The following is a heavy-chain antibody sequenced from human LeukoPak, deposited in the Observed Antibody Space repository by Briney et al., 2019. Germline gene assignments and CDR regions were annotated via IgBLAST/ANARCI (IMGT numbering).Heavy chain of an antibody. D-gene: IGHD6-6*01. J-gene: IGHJ4*02. Sequence: GASVKVSCKASGYTFTGYYMHWVRQAPGQGLEWMGWINPNSGGTNYAQKFQGRVTMTRDTSISTAYMELSRLRSDDTAVYYCAREHSSSSGLSDYWGQGTLVTVSS. CDR2: INPNSGGT. CDR1: GYTFTGYY. CDR3: AREHSSSSGLSDY. V-gene: IGHV1-2*02.